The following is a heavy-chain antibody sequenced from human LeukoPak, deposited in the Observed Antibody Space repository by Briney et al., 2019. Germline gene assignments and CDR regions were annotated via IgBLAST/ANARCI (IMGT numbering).Heavy chain of an antibody. CDR2: IKSETDGGTT. J-gene: IGHJ5*02. D-gene: IGHD3-10*01. Sequence: PGGSLRLSCAASGFTFSNAWMSWVRQAPGKGLEWVGRIKSETDGGTTDYAAPVKGRFTISRDDSKNTLYLQMNSLKTEDTAVYYCTTEVVRGVMAWGQGTLVTVSS. CDR1: GFTFSNAW. CDR3: TTEVVRGVMA. V-gene: IGHV3-15*01.